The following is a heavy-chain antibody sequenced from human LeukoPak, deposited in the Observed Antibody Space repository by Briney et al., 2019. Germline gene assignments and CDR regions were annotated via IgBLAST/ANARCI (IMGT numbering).Heavy chain of an antibody. D-gene: IGHD6-19*01. Sequence: ASVKVSCKASGYTFTSYGIHWVRQAPGQRLEWMGWINVGNGNTKYSEKFQGRVTITRDTSASTAYMGLSSLRSEDTAVYYCARDFAWLLNWGQGTLVTVSS. CDR3: ARDFAWLLN. V-gene: IGHV1-3*01. CDR1: GYTFTSYG. J-gene: IGHJ4*02. CDR2: INVGNGNT.